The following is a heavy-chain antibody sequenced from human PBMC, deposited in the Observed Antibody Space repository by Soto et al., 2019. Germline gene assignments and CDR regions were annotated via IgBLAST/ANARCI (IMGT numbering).Heavy chain of an antibody. CDR2: ISAYNGNT. CDR1: GYTFTSYG. CDR3: ARDSDKGGYYYYYYMDV. V-gene: IGHV1-18*01. Sequence: QVQLVQSGAEVKKPGASVKVSCKASGYTFTSYGISWVRQAPGQGLEWMGWISAYNGNTNYAQKLQGRVTMTTDTSTSTAYMELRSLRSDDTAVYYCARDSDKGGYYYYYYMDVWGKGTTVTVSS. J-gene: IGHJ6*03.